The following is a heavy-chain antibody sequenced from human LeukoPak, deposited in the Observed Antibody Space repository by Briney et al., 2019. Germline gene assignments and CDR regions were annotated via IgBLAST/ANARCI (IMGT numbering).Heavy chain of an antibody. CDR3: ARADSSIAARLSRSSIFNYYYYMDV. CDR1: GFTFSSYG. J-gene: IGHJ6*03. D-gene: IGHD6-6*01. Sequence: GGSLRLSCAAFGFTFSSYGMHWVRQAPGKGLEWVANIKQDGSEKYYVDSVKGRFTISRDNAKNSLYLQMNSLRAEDTAVYYCARADSSIAARLSRSSIFNYYYYMDVWGKGTTVTVSS. V-gene: IGHV3-7*01. CDR2: IKQDGSEK.